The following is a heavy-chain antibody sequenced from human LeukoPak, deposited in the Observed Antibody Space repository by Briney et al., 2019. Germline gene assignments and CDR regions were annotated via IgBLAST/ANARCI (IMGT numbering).Heavy chain of an antibody. Sequence: PGGSLRLSCSASRFTFSSSLMFWVRQAPGKGPGYVAAISANGGSTYHADTVYGRFTISRDNSKNTLYLQMSSLRAEDTAVYYCVKDNGQGGFDYWGRGTLVTVSS. CDR3: VKDNGQGGFDY. CDR1: RFTFSSSL. D-gene: IGHD3-16*01. J-gene: IGHJ4*02. CDR2: ISANGGST. V-gene: IGHV3-64D*09.